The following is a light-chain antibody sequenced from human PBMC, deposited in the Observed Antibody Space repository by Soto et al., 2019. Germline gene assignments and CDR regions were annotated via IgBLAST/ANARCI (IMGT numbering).Light chain of an antibody. CDR3: QQYNSYGT. J-gene: IGKJ1*01. V-gene: IGKV1-17*01. CDR2: KAS. CDR1: QDIRND. Sequence: DIQMTQSPSSLSASVGDRVTITCRASQDIRNDLGWYQHKPGEAPKRLIYKASSLESGVPSRFSGSGSGTEFTLTISSLQPDDFATYYCQQYNSYGTFGQGTKVDIK.